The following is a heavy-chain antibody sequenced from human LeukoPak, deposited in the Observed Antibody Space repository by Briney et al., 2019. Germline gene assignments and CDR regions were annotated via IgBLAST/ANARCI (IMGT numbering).Heavy chain of an antibody. CDR1: GFTFSSSW. CDR2: IKKDGSET. CDR3: ARGRYSSTTYYFDS. V-gene: IGHV3-7*03. Sequence: PGGSLRLSCAASGFTFSSSWMSWVRQAPGKGLEWVANIKKDGSETYYVDSVKGRFTISRDNAKNSLYLQMNSLRAGDTAIYYCARGRYSSTTYYFDSWGQGTLVTVSS. D-gene: IGHD6-13*01. J-gene: IGHJ4*02.